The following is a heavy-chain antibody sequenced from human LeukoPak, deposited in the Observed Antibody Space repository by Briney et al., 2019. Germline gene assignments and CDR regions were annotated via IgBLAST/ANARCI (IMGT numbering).Heavy chain of an antibody. V-gene: IGHV6-1*01. CDR1: GDSVSSNSAA. J-gene: IGHJ4*02. CDR2: TYYRSKWYN. Sequence: SQTLSLTCAISGDSVSSNSAAWNWIRQSPSRGLEWLGRTYYRSKWYNDYAVSVKSRITINPDTSKNQFSLQLNSVTPEDTAVYYCASENSSSWYEVYYFDYWGQGTLVTVSS. D-gene: IGHD6-13*01. CDR3: ASENSSSWYEVYYFDY.